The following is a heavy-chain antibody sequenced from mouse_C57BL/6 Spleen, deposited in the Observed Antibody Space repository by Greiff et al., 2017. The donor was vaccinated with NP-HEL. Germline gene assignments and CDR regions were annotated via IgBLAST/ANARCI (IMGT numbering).Heavy chain of an antibody. D-gene: IGHD2-2*01. CDR2: ISDGGSYT. CDR1: GFTFSSYA. Sequence: EVMLVESGGGLVKPGESLKLSCAASGFTFSSYAMSWVRQTPEKRLEWVATISDGGSYTYYPDNVKGRFTISRDNAKNNLYLQMSHLKSEDTPMYYCARDQGAYGYDGFAYWGQGTLVTVSA. J-gene: IGHJ3*01. V-gene: IGHV5-4*01. CDR3: ARDQGAYGYDGFAY.